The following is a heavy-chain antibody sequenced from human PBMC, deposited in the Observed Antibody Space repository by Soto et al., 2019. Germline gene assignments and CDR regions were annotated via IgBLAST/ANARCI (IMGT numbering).Heavy chain of an antibody. CDR2: IYYSGST. J-gene: IGHJ6*03. V-gene: IGHV4-59*12. CDR3: ARRDYYDYYMDV. Sequence: SETLSLTCTVSGGSISSYYWSWIRQPPGQGLEWIGYIYYSGSTNYNPSLKSRVTISVETSKNQFSLKLSSVTAADTAVYYCARRDYYDYYMDVWGKGTTVTVSS. CDR1: GGSISSYY.